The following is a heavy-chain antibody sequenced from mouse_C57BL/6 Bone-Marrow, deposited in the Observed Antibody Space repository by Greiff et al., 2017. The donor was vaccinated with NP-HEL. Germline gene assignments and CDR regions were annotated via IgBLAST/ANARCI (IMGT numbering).Heavy chain of an antibody. D-gene: IGHD2-5*01. Sequence: EVMLVESGGGLVKPGGSLKLSCAASGFTFSSYTMSWVRQTPEKRLEWVATISGGGGNTDYPDSVKGRFTISRDNAKNTLYLQLSSLRSEDTALYYCARRSYSNYAMGYGGQGTSVTVSS. CDR3: ARRSYSNYAMGY. CDR2: ISGGGGNT. V-gene: IGHV5-9*01. CDR1: GFTFSSYT. J-gene: IGHJ4*01.